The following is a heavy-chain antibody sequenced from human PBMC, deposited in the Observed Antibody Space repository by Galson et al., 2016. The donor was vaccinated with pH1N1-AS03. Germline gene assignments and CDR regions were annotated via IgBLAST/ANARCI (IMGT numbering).Heavy chain of an antibody. CDR2: IYWDGDE. V-gene: IGHV2-5*02. Sequence: PALVKPTQTLTLTCTVSGFSLSAGGVHVAWIRQSPGKALEWLALIYWDGDERYNSSLRSRLSISRVTSKNHVVLTMTSVGPMDTGTYYCARSTQVKEGLDSWGQGTLVSVSS. CDR1: GFSLSAGGVH. CDR3: ARSTQVKEGLDS. J-gene: IGHJ4*02. D-gene: IGHD3-10*01.